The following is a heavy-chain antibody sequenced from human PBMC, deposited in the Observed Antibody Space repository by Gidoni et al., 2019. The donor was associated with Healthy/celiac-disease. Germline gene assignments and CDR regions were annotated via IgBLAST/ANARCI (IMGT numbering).Heavy chain of an antibody. Sequence: EVQLVESGGGLVKPGGSLRLSCAASGLTFSNAWMSWVRQAPGKGLEWVGRIKSKTDGGTTDYAAPVKGRFTISRDDSKNTLYLQMNSLKTEDTAVYYCTGRGVPYYFDYWGQGTLVTVSS. CDR2: IKSKTDGGTT. V-gene: IGHV3-15*01. CDR3: TGRGVPYYFDY. D-gene: IGHD3-10*01. J-gene: IGHJ4*02. CDR1: GLTFSNAW.